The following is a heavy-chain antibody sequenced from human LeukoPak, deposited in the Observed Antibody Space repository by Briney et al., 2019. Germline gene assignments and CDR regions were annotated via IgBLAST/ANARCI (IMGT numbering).Heavy chain of an antibody. CDR3: AKARERWLQPTGY. D-gene: IGHD5-24*01. J-gene: IGHJ4*02. V-gene: IGHV3-30*18. CDR2: ISYDGSNK. CDR1: GFTFSSYG. Sequence: GGSLRLSCAASGFTFSSYGMHWVRQAPGKGLEWVAVISYDGSNKYYADSVKGRFTISRDNSKNTLYLQMNSLRAEDTAVYYCAKARERWLQPTGYWGQGTLVTVSS.